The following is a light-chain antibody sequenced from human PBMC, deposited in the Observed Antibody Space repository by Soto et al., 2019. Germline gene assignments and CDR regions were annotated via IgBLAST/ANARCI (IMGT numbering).Light chain of an antibody. V-gene: IGLV2-8*01. J-gene: IGLJ1*01. Sequence: QSVLTQPPSASGSPGQSVTISCTGTSFDVGGYNYVSWYQQHPGKAPQVLMYEVSKRPSGVPDRFSGSKSGNTASLTVSGLQAEDEADYYCSAYAGSTLIFGTGTKVTVL. CDR1: SFDVGGYNY. CDR2: EVS. CDR3: SAYAGSTLI.